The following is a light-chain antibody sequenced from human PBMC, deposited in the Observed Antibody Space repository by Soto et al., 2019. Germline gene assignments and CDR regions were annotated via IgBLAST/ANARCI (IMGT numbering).Light chain of an antibody. V-gene: IGKV3-11*01. CDR1: QSVSSY. J-gene: IGKJ1*01. CDR2: DAF. CDR3: QQRSNWPVT. Sequence: EIVLTQSPATLSLSPGEGATLSCRASQSVSSYLAGYQQKPGQAPRLLIYDAFNRSTGIPARFSGSGSWTDFTLTISSLEPEDFAVYYCQQRSNWPVTFGLGTKVEV.